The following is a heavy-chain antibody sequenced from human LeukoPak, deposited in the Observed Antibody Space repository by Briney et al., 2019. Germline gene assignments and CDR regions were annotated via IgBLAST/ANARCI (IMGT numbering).Heavy chain of an antibody. CDR1: GFTFSSYW. D-gene: IGHD1-7*01. V-gene: IGHV3-74*01. J-gene: IGHJ4*02. CDR3: VRESRELTY. Sequence: GGSLRLSCAASGFTFSSYWMHWVRQAPGKGLVWVSRINNDESHTTYADSVKGRFTVSRDNTKNSLFLQMNSLRAEDTAVYYCVRESRELTYWGQGTLVTVSS. CDR2: INNDESHT.